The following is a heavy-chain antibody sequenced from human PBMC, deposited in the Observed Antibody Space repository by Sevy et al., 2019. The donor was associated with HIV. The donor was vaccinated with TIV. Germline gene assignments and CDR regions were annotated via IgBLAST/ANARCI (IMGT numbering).Heavy chain of an antibody. V-gene: IGHV3-23*01. CDR3: AKDGGYSQDEYYYYYGMDV. Sequence: GGSLRLSCAASGFTFSSYAMSWVRQAPGKGLEWVSAISGSGGSTYYADSVKGRFTISRDNSKNTLYLQMNSLRAEDTAVYYCAKDGGYSQDEYYYYYGMDVWGQWTTVTVSS. D-gene: IGHD5-18*01. CDR1: GFTFSSYA. CDR2: ISGSGGST. J-gene: IGHJ6*02.